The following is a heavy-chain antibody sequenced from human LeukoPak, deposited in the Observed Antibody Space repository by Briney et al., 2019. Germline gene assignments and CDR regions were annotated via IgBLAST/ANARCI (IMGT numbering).Heavy chain of an antibody. Sequence: SETLSLTCTVSGGSISSGDYYWSWIRQPPGKGLEWIGYIYYSGSTYYNPSLKSRVTISVDTSKNQFSLKLSSVTAADTAVYYCARGRGKYCSGGSCYSERYFDHWGQGTLVTVSS. J-gene: IGHJ4*02. D-gene: IGHD2-15*01. CDR1: GGSISSGDYY. V-gene: IGHV4-30-4*08. CDR2: IYYSGST. CDR3: ARGRGKYCSGGSCYSERYFDH.